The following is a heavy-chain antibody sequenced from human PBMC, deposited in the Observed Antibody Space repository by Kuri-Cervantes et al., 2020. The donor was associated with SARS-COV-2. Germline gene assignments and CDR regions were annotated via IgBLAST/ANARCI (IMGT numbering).Heavy chain of an antibody. CDR2: ISSSGSTI. J-gene: IGHJ4*02. CDR1: GFTFSDYY. D-gene: IGHD6-13*01. CDR3: ARLRSAIAAAGPLDY. Sequence: GGSLRLSCAASGFTFSDYYMSWIRQAPGKGLEWVSYISSSGSTIYYADSVKGRFTISRDNAKNSLYLQMNSLRAEDTAVYYCARLRSAIAAAGPLDYWGQGTLVTVSS. V-gene: IGHV3-11*04.